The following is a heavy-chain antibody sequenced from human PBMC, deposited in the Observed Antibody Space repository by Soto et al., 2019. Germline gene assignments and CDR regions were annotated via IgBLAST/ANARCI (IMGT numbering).Heavy chain of an antibody. CDR1: GFTFGSYA. J-gene: IGHJ6*02. Sequence: GGSLRLSCAASGFTFGSYAMHWVGQAPGKGLEWVAYVTYEGSNRCSSVCLKGKFIISTDNAKNTLYMQMNCLRAEQTAVYYCARDRILLMVYSTRYYHNSMVFWGQGTTLTVSS. CDR3: ARDRILLMVYSTRYYHNSMVF. D-gene: IGHD2-8*01. V-gene: IGHV3-30-3*01. CDR2: VTYEGSNR.